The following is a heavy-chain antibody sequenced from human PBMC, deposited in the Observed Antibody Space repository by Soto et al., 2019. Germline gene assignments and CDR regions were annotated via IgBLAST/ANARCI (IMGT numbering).Heavy chain of an antibody. D-gene: IGHD2-15*01. CDR3: MTLGYCSGGSCYDDYYGMDV. V-gene: IGHV1-8*01. CDR2: MNPNSGNT. J-gene: IGHJ6*02. CDR1: GYTFTSYD. Sequence: QVQLVQSGAEVKKPGASVKVSCKASGYTFTSYDINWVRQATGQGLEWMGWMNPNSGNTGYAQKFQGRVTMTRNTSISTAYMELSSLRYEDTAVYYCMTLGYCSGGSCYDDYYGMDVWGQGTTVTVSS.